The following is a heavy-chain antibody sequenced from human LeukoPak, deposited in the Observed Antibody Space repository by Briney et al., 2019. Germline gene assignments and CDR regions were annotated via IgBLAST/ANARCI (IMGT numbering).Heavy chain of an antibody. J-gene: IGHJ5*02. V-gene: IGHV4-59*08. CDR2: IYYSGST. CDR1: GGSISSYY. Sequence: SETLSLTCTVSGGSISSYYWSWIRQPPGKGLERIGYIYYSGSTNYNPSLKSRVTISVDTSKNQFSLKLSSVTAADTAVYYCAGSSSRYPLDWFDPWGQGTLVTVSS. CDR3: AGSSSRYPLDWFDP. D-gene: IGHD6-13*01.